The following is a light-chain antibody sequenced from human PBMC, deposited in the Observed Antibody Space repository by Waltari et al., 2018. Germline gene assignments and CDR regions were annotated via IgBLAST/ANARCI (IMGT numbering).Light chain of an antibody. V-gene: IGKV1-39*01. CDR3: QQSFTYPYT. J-gene: IGKJ2*01. CDR2: ATS. Sequence: TCRATNAIDTFINFYQAKPVKAPKLLISATSTLHNGVPLRFSGSGSGTVFNLTITSLQREDFATYYCQQSFTYPYTFGQGTRLEI. CDR1: NAIDTF.